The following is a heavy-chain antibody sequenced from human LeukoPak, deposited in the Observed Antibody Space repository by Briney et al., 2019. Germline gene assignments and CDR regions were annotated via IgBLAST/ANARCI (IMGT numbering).Heavy chain of an antibody. Sequence: SETLSLTCTVSGGSVSSGSYYWSWIRQPPGKGLEWIGYIYYSGSTNYNPSLKSRVTISVDTSKNQFSLKLSSVTAADTAVYYCSIAAAVPFDYWGQGTLVTVSS. CDR3: SIAAAVPFDY. CDR2: IYYSGST. V-gene: IGHV4-61*01. D-gene: IGHD6-13*01. J-gene: IGHJ4*02. CDR1: GGSVSSGSYY.